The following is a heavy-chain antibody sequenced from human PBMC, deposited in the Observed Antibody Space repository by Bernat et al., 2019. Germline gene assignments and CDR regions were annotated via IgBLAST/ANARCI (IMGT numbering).Heavy chain of an antibody. CDR2: ISGDSSYI. D-gene: IGHD1-14*01. J-gene: IGHJ5*01. CDR1: GFTFSSYS. CDR3: AGHPDNIGWFDY. Sequence: EVQLVESGGGLVEPGGSLRLSCAASGFTFSSYSMNWVRQAPGKGLEWVSAISGDSSYIFYADSVKVRFTISRDYAKNSLYLQMNSLRAEDTAVYYCAGHPDNIGWFDYWGQGTLVTVSS. V-gene: IGHV3-21*01.